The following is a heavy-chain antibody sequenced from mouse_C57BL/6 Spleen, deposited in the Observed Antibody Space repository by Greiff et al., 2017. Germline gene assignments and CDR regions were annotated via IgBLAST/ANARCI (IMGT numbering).Heavy chain of an antibody. V-gene: IGHV5-12*01. Sequence: DVKLVESGGGLVQPGGSLKLSCAASGFTFSDYYMYWVRQTPEKRLEWVAYISNGGGSTYYPDTVKGRFTISRDNAKNTLYLQMSRLTSEETAMYIGARNNYCTYYAMDDWGQGTSVTVSS. J-gene: IGHJ4*01. CDR2: ISNGGGST. CDR1: GFTFSDYY. CDR3: ARNNYCTYYAMDD. D-gene: IGHD1-3*01.